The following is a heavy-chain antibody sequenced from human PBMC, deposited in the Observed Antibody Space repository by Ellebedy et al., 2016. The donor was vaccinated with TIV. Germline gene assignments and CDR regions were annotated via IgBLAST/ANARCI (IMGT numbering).Heavy chain of an antibody. V-gene: IGHV6-1*01. CDR1: GDSVPRNSVA. Sequence: SQTLSLTCAISGDSVPRNSVAWNWIRQSPSRGLEWLGRTYYRSKWYNDYAVTVKSRITINPDTSKNQFSLQLNSVTTEDQAVYYCARDDCSGGSCHWWFAPWGQGTLVTVSS. D-gene: IGHD2-15*01. CDR2: TYYRSKWYN. CDR3: ARDDCSGGSCHWWFAP. J-gene: IGHJ5*02.